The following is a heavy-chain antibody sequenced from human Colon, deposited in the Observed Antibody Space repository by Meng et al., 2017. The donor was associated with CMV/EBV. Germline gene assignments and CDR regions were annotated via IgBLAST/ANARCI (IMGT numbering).Heavy chain of an antibody. J-gene: IGHJ6*02. Sequence: SLKISCAASGFTFSSYAMSWVRQAPGKGLEWVSGTSWNSGRIGYADSVKGRFTISRDNAKNSLYLQMNSLRAEDTALYYCAKAPGYSSSPGYYYGMDVWGQGTTVTVSS. CDR2: TSWNSGRI. V-gene: IGHV3-9*01. D-gene: IGHD6-13*01. CDR1: GFTFSSYA. CDR3: AKAPGYSSSPGYYYGMDV.